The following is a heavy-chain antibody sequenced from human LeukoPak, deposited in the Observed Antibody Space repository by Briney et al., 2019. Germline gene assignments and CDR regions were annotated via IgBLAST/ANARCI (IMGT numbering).Heavy chain of an antibody. Sequence: PGGSLRLSCAASGFTYSSYGMHWVRQAPGKGLEWVAVISYDGSNKYYADSVKGRFTISRDNSKNTLYLQMNSLRAEDTAVYYCAKSFRGDSAPFDYWGQGTLVTVSS. D-gene: IGHD3-10*01. V-gene: IGHV3-30*18. J-gene: IGHJ4*02. CDR3: AKSFRGDSAPFDY. CDR1: GFTYSSYG. CDR2: ISYDGSNK.